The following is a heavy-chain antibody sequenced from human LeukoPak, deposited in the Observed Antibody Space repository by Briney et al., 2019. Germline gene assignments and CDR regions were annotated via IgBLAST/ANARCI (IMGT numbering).Heavy chain of an antibody. CDR3: AKWGIAVGGTRRDGYKF. J-gene: IGHJ4*02. CDR1: GFPYRRYP. Sequence: GGPLRLSCAASGFPYRRYPKRGPRDARGKALECVSALCGCGGRTYYADSVKDRFTICRDNSKNTLYLQMNSLRAEDTAVEYCAKWGIAVGGTRRDGYKFGGQGTLVTVSS. D-gene: IGHD6-19*01. V-gene: IGHV3-23*01. CDR2: LCGCGGRT.